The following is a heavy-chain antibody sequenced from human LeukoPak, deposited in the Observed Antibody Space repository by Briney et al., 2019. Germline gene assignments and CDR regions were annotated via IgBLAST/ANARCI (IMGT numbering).Heavy chain of an antibody. CDR3: ARGRGSS. V-gene: IGHV3-48*02. CDR2: IGTRGTTM. CDR1: GFTFTSYV. D-gene: IGHD2-21*01. J-gene: IGHJ5*02. Sequence: GGSLRLSCAASGFTFTSYVMNWVRQPPGKGLEWISYIGTRGTTMYYADSVKGRFTISRDNAKNSLYLQMNSLRDEDTAIYYCARGRGSSWGQGNLVTVSS.